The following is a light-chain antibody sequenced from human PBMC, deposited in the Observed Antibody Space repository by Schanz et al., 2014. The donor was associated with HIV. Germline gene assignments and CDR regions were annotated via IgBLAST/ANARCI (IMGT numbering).Light chain of an antibody. CDR2: DVS. CDR1: SSDVGGDNY. CDR3: SSKATGGRAPFV. Sequence: QSALTQPASVSGSPGQSITISCTGASSDVGGDNYVSWYQQHPGRAPKLIIYDVSNRPSGVSNRFSGSKSGNTASLTISGLQAEDEADYYCSSKATGGRAPFVFGGGTKLTVL. J-gene: IGLJ1*01. V-gene: IGLV2-14*03.